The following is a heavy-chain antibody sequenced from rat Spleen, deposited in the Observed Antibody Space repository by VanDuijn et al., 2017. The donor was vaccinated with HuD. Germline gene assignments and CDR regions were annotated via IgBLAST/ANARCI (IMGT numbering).Heavy chain of an antibody. CDR3: AKLSSGFPY. D-gene: IGHD1-12*01. Sequence: EVQLVESGGGLVQPGRSLKLSCAASGFTFSNYGMAWVCQAPTKGLEWVASITNTGGSTYYPDSVKGRFTISRDNAENTVYLIMNSLRSEDTATYYCAKLSSGFPYWGQGTLVTVSS. J-gene: IGHJ3*01. CDR2: ITNTGGST. CDR1: GFTFSNYG. V-gene: IGHV5S13*01.